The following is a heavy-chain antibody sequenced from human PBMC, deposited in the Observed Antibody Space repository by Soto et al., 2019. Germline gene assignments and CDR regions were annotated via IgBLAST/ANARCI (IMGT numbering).Heavy chain of an antibody. Sequence: EVQLLESGGGLVQPGGSLRLSCAASGFTFSSYAMNWVRQAPGKGLEWVSVISGSGGSTYYADSVKGRFTISRDNSKNTLYLQMNSLRAEDTAVYYCARHSSGWYFDDWGQGTLVTVSS. V-gene: IGHV3-23*01. CDR1: GFTFSSYA. CDR2: ISGSGGST. D-gene: IGHD6-19*01. CDR3: ARHSSGWYFDD. J-gene: IGHJ4*02.